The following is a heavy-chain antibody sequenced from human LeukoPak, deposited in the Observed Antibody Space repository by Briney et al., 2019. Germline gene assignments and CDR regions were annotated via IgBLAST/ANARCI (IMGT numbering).Heavy chain of an antibody. J-gene: IGHJ6*03. Sequence: GGSLRLSCAASGFTFSSYAMSWVRQAPGKGLEWVSAISGSGGSTYYADSVKGRFTISRDNSKNTLYLQMNSLRAEDTAVYYCAKLGGALIYYYYYMDVWGKGTTVTVSS. D-gene: IGHD1-26*01. CDR3: AKLGGALIYYYYYMDV. V-gene: IGHV3-23*01. CDR2: ISGSGGST. CDR1: GFTFSSYA.